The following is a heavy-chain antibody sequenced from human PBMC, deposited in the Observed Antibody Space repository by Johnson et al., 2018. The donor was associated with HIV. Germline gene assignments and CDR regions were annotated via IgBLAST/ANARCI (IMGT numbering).Heavy chain of an antibody. D-gene: IGHD2-15*01. CDR3: ARGLHTGYCSGGSCYGASAFDI. Sequence: QVQLVESGGGVVQPGGSLRLSCAASGFTFSSYGIHWVRQAPGRGLAWVAGLWNDGNNEYYSDSVLGRFSIPTDNSNNTLFLQMNSLRAEDTAVYYCARGLHTGYCSGGSCYGASAFDIWGQGTMVTVSS. V-gene: IGHV3-33*08. CDR1: GFTFSSYG. CDR2: LWNDGNNE. J-gene: IGHJ3*02.